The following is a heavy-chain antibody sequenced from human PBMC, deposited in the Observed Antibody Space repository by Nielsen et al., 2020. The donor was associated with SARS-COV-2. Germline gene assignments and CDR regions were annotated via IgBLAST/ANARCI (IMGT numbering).Heavy chain of an antibody. CDR1: GFIFTSSW. D-gene: IGHD3-3*02. J-gene: IGHJ4*02. CDR3: ARSTVAFAESGY. Sequence: GESLKISCATSGFIFTSSWMTWVRQAPGQGLEWVANINGDGSEKFYADSLKGRFTISRDNAKNSLHLEVINLRDEDTAVYYCARSTVAFAESGYWGQGTLVTVSS. CDR2: INGDGSEK. V-gene: IGHV3-7*01.